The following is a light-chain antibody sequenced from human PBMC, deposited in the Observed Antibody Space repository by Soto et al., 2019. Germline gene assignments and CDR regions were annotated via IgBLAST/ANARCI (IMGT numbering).Light chain of an antibody. J-gene: IGLJ1*01. CDR1: SSDVGGYNY. CDR2: DVS. Sequence: QSVLTQPRSVSGSPGQSVTISCTGTSSDVGGYNYVSWYQQHPGKAPELMIYDVSKRPSGVPDRFSGSKSGNTASLTISGLQAEDEADYYCCSYAGSYGVFGTGTKVTVL. CDR3: CSYAGSYGV. V-gene: IGLV2-11*01.